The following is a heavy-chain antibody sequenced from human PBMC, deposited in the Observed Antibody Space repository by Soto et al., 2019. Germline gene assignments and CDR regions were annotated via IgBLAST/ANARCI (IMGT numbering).Heavy chain of an antibody. CDR1: GFTFNKYA. CDR3: AKESAKEGSHFDY. Sequence: EVQVLESGGGLVQPGGSLRLSCAASGFTFNKYAMSWVRQAPGKGLEWVSSISGSGGSTYYADSVKGRFTISRDNSKNTLYLQMNSLRAEDTAIYYCAKESAKEGSHFDYWGQGTLVTVSS. J-gene: IGHJ4*02. CDR2: ISGSGGST. V-gene: IGHV3-23*01.